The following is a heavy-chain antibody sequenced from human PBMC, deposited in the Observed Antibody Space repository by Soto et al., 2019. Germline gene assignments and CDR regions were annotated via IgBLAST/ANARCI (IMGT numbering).Heavy chain of an antibody. J-gene: IGHJ4*03. CDR3: ARVCPSICGCGNCYRLDSYFDS. D-gene: IGHD2-21*01. V-gene: IGHV1-69*01. Sequence: QVQLVQSGAEVKKPGSSLKVSCKTSGVTFSTSGISWVRQGPGQGLEWMGGIIPLFGTPKYARKFQGRVSIAADDSATTTYLELSGLSSDDTAIYYCARVCPSICGCGNCYRLDSYFDSWGQGSQVIVSS. CDR2: IIPLFGTP. CDR1: GVTFSTSG.